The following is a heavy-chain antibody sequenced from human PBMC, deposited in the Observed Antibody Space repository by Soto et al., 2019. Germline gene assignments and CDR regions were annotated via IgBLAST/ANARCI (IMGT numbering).Heavy chain of an antibody. J-gene: IGHJ5*02. D-gene: IGHD3-3*01. Sequence: SETLSRICVVADRSINNNFWSWIRQPPGKGLEWLGEIYQTGSSNYNPSLRSRVTISVDKSKNQLSLKVDSVTAADTAFYYCGSWNDNYYFSNNWGLDPWGQGTLVTVSS. CDR1: DRSINNNFW. CDR3: GSWNDNYYFSNNWGLDP. V-gene: IGHV4-4*02. CDR2: IYQTGSS.